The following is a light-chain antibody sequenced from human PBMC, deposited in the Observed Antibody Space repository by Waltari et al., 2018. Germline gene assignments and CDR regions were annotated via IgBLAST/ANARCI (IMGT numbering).Light chain of an antibody. J-gene: IGLJ3*02. CDR1: SRRTSY. Sequence: SSELTQGPAVSVALGQTVKITCQGDSRRTSYARWYQVKPGQAPVLVLFGKDKRPSGIPDRISGYTSGTTSSLTITGAQAEDEADYYCHSRKGSDNQVVFGGGTKLTVL. CDR2: GKD. CDR3: HSRKGSDNQVV. V-gene: IGLV3-19*01.